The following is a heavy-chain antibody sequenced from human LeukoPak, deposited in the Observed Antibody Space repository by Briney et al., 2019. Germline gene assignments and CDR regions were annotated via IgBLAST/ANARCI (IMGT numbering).Heavy chain of an antibody. Sequence: GGSLRLSCTASGFAFSSYAMSWVRQAPGKGLEWVSAISGSGDTTHYADSVKGRSTISRDNSKNTLYLQMNSLRAEDTAVYYCATKANPAYYYDSSGYFFDYWGQGTLVTVSS. CDR3: ATKANPAYYYDSSGYFFDY. V-gene: IGHV3-23*01. CDR2: ISGSGDTT. J-gene: IGHJ4*02. D-gene: IGHD3-22*01. CDR1: GFAFSSYA.